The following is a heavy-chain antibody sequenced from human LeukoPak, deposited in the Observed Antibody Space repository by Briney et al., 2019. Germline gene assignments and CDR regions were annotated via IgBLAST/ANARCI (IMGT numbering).Heavy chain of an antibody. J-gene: IGHJ4*02. CDR3: AREIRGYYAAY. Sequence: GGSLRLSCAASGFNFVNYAMHWVRQAPGKGLDWVALISYDGGFQSYTDSVKGRFTISRDSSTNTVSLQMNSLRDEDTAMYYCAREIRGYYAAYWGQGILVTVSS. CDR1: GFNFVNYA. CDR2: ISYDGGFQ. V-gene: IGHV3-30*04. D-gene: IGHD3-3*01.